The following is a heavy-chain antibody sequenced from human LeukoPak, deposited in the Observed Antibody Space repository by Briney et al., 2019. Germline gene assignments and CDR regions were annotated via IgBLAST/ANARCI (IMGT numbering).Heavy chain of an antibody. CDR1: GYTFTGYH. CDR2: LNPNTGHA. CDR3: AKDRDGADRIIL. J-gene: IGHJ4*02. Sequence: ASVKVSCKASGYTFTGYHIHWVRLAPGQGPEWMGRLNPNTGHAVYAFKFQGRVTITRDTSGSTAYMEVTRLTSDDTALYYCAKDRDGADRIILWGQGTLVTVSS. D-gene: IGHD5-24*01. V-gene: IGHV1-2*06.